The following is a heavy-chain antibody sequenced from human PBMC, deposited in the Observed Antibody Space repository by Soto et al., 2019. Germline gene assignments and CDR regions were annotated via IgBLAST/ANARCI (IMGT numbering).Heavy chain of an antibody. J-gene: IGHJ4*02. Sequence: QVQLQESGPGLLKPSQTLSLTCTVSGGSISSGDYYWSRIRQPPGKGLEWIAYILYSGTNNYTPSLESRLTISVDTSKNQFSLNLTSVTAAVTAVYYCARKGALDYWGRGTLVTVSS. V-gene: IGHV4-30-4*01. CDR2: ILYSGTN. CDR3: ARKGALDY. CDR1: GGSISSGDYY.